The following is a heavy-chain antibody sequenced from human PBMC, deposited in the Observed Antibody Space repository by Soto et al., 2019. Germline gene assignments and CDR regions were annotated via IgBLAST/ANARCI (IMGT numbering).Heavy chain of an antibody. J-gene: IGHJ4*02. V-gene: IGHV3-13*05. D-gene: IGHD1-26*01. Sequence: EVQLVESGGGLVQPGGSLRLSCAASGFTFSSYDMHWVRQATGKGLEWVSAIGTAGDPYYPGSLKGRFTISRENAKNSLYLQMNSLRAGDTAVYYCARGPVGATPYFDYWGQGTLVTVSS. CDR3: ARGPVGATPYFDY. CDR2: IGTAGDP. CDR1: GFTFSSYD.